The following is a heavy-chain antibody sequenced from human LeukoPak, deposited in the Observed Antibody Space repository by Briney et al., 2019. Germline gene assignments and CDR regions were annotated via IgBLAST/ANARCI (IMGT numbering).Heavy chain of an antibody. V-gene: IGHV3-21*04. CDR2: ISSSSSYI. D-gene: IGHD6-6*01. Sequence: PGGSLRLSCAASGFTFSSYSMNWVRQAPGKGLEWVSSISSSSSYIYYADSVKGRFTISRDNAKNSLYLQMNSLRAEDTAVYYCAGSSGFDNWFDPWGQGTLVTVSS. CDR3: AGSSGFDNWFDP. J-gene: IGHJ5*02. CDR1: GFTFSSYS.